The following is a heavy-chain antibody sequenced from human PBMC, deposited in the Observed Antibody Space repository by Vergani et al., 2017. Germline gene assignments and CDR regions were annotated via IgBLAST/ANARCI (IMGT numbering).Heavy chain of an antibody. J-gene: IGHJ4*02. Sequence: EVQLLESGGSLKQPGGSVRLSCAASGFTFSTYAMSWVRQAPGKGLEWVSAISGSGGSTYYADSVKGRFTISRDNSKNTLYLQMNSLRAEDTAVYYCAKYSPPNTFDYWGQGTLVTVSS. V-gene: IGHV3-23*01. CDR3: AKYSPPNTFDY. CDR2: ISGSGGST. CDR1: GFTFSTYA. D-gene: IGHD2-21*01.